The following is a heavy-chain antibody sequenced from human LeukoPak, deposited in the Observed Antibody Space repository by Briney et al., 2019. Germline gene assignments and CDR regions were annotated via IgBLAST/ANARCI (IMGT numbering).Heavy chain of an antibody. J-gene: IGHJ4*02. CDR3: HTPSSSSSY. D-gene: IGHD6-6*01. CDR2: INSDGSST. V-gene: IGHV3-74*01. CDR1: GFTCSSYW. Sequence: GGSLRLSCAASGFTCSSYWMHWVRQAPGKGLVWVSRINSDGSSTSYADSVKGRVTIARDNAKNTLDLQMNSLRAEDTAVYYCHTPSSSSSYWGQGTLVTVSS.